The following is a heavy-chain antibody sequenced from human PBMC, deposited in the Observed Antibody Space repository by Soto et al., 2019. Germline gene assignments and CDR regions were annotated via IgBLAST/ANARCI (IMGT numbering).Heavy chain of an antibody. V-gene: IGHV1-18*01. CDR2: ISPYTDDP. J-gene: IGHJ5*02. CDR3: ARVHPGAGAWFHP. CDR1: GNTFTNFG. D-gene: IGHD3-10*01. Sequence: QGQLVQSGVEVKKPGASVKVSCSASGNTFTNFGVTWVRQAPGQGLEWMGWISPYTDDPSYAQKFQGRVTMTIDTSPSTAYLDLRGRTSADPAVYSCARVHPGAGAWFHPWGQGTLVPVPS.